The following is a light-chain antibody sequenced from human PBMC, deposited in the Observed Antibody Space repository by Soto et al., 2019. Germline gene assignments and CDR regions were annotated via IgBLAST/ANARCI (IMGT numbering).Light chain of an antibody. Sequence: EIVMTQSPGTLSVSPGERATLSCRASQSVSVNLAWYQQKPGQAPRLLIYGVSTRATGIPARFSGSESGTEFTLTISSLQSEDFAVYYCQQYGSSTLTFCGGTKVEIK. CDR3: QQYGSSTLT. J-gene: IGKJ4*01. CDR2: GVS. CDR1: QSVSVN. V-gene: IGKV3-15*01.